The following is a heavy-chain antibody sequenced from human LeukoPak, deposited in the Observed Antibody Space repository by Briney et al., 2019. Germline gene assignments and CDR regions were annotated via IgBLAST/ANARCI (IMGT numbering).Heavy chain of an antibody. D-gene: IGHD2-2*01. J-gene: IGHJ6*02. CDR3: ARDIVVVPAAMVIYYYYGMDV. CDR1: GYTFTSYG. CDR2: ISAYNGNT. Sequence: ASVKVSFKASGYTFTSYGISWVRQAPGQGLEWMEWISAYNGNTNYAQKLQGRVTMTTDTSTSTAYMELRSLRSDDTAVYYCARDIVVVPAAMVIYYYYGMDVWGQGTTVTVSS. V-gene: IGHV1-18*01.